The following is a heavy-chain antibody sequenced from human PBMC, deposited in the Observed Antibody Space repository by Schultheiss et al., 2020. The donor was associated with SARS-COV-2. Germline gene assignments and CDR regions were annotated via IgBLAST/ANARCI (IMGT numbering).Heavy chain of an antibody. J-gene: IGHJ4*02. CDR1: GGSFSGYY. Sequence: SETLSLTCAVYGGSFSGYYWSWIRQPPGKGLEWIGYMYYSGSTNYNPSLKSRVTISVDTSKNQFSLKLSSVTAADTAVYYCARGQTGQMPLYYWGQGTRVPVS. V-gene: IGHV4-59*08. CDR3: ARGQTGQMPLYY. D-gene: IGHD7-27*01. CDR2: MYYSGST.